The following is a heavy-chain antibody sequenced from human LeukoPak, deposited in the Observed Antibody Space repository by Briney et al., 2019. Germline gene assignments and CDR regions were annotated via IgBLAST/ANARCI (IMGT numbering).Heavy chain of an antibody. J-gene: IGHJ4*02. CDR2: IYPHDSST. CDR1: GYSFSTSW. CDR3: ARGISYYDRSFDY. D-gene: IGHD3-22*01. V-gene: IGHV5-51*01. Sequence: GESLKISCKAFGYSFSTSWIGWVRQMPGKGLEWMAIIYPHDSSTRYSPSFQGQVTISADKSINTAYLQWTSLKASATAMYYCARGISYYDRSFDYWGQGTLVTVSS.